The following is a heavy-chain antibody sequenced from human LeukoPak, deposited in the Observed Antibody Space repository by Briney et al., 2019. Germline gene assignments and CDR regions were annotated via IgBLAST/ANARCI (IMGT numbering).Heavy chain of an antibody. CDR2: IIPIFGTA. Sequence: SVKVSCKASGYTFSSYAISWVRQAPGQGLEWMGGIIPIFGTANYAQKFQGRVTITTDESTSTAYMELSSLRSEDTAVYYCARARQPYDSSGYYLNYWGQGTLVTVSS. CDR1: GYTFSSYA. D-gene: IGHD3-22*01. V-gene: IGHV1-69*05. J-gene: IGHJ4*02. CDR3: ARARQPYDSSGYYLNY.